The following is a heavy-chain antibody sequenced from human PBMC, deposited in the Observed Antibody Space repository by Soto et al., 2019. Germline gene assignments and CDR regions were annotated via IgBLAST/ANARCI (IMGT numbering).Heavy chain of an antibody. D-gene: IGHD3-9*01. CDR3: ARGLKLTGYFMGQFDP. V-gene: IGHV4-31*03. J-gene: IGHJ5*02. CDR1: GGSISSGGYY. Sequence: QVQLQESGPGLVKPSQTLSLTCTVSGGSISSGGYYWSWIRQHPGKGLEWIGYIYYSGSTYYNPSLKSRVTISVDTSKNQFSLKLSSVTAADTAVYYCARGLKLTGYFMGQFDPWGQGTLVTVSS. CDR2: IYYSGST.